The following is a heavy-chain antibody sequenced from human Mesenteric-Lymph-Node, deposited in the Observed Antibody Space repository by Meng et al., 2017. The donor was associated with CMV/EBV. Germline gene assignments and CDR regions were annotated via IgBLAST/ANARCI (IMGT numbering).Heavy chain of an antibody. D-gene: IGHD3-3*01. CDR2: VNWNGGTT. CDR3: ARDMRYDFWSGFYAMDV. J-gene: IGHJ6*02. V-gene: IGHV3-20*04. CDR1: GFTFRDYG. Sequence: GESLKISCAASGFTFRDYGMTWVRQAPGKGLEWVSGVNWNGGTTSYADSVKGRFTVSRDNAKNSLYLEMNSLRAEDTAVYFCARDMRYDFWSGFYAMDVWGQGTTVTVSS.